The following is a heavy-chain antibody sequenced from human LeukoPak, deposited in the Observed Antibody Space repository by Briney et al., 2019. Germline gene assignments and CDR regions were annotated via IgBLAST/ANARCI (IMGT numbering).Heavy chain of an antibody. J-gene: IGHJ6*02. CDR1: GYSFTTYW. CDR3: ARHQGRMDV. CDR2: ISPGDFDT. Sequence: GESLQISCQASGYSFTTYWVAWVRPMPGKGREWMGMISPGDFDTRYTPSFKGQVTISADKSISTAYLQWSSLKASDTATYYCARHQGRMDVWGQGTTVTVSS. V-gene: IGHV5-51*01.